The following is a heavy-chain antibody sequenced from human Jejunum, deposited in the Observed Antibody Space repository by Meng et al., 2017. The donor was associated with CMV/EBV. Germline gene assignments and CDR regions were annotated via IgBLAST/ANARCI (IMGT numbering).Heavy chain of an antibody. CDR2: IYTSGNT. J-gene: IGHJ4*02. CDR3: TRDNLSGSYYFDY. D-gene: IGHD1-26*01. Sequence: QRSGHGLVYPSDTLSLIRTVSGGAINGYYCSWIRQPAGKGLEWCGRIYTSGNTNYNPSLKSRVTMSVDTSKNQFSLKLSSVTAADTAVYYCTRDNLSGSYYFDYWGQGALVTVSS. V-gene: IGHV4-4*07. CDR1: GGAINGYY.